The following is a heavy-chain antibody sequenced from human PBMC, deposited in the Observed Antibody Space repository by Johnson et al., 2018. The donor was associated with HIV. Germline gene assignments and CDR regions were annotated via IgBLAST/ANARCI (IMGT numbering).Heavy chain of an antibody. J-gene: IGHJ3*02. D-gene: IGHD3-10*01. V-gene: IGHV3-66*02. CDR1: GFTVSRNY. CDR2: IYSGGVT. Sequence: VQLVESGGGLVQRGGSLRLSCAGSGFTVSRNYMSWVRQAPGKGLEWVSIIYSGGVTNYADSVKGRFTISRDNSKNTLYLQMNSLRAEDTAVYYCAKAPYGSGIRPGAFDIWGQGTMVTVSS. CDR3: AKAPYGSGIRPGAFDI.